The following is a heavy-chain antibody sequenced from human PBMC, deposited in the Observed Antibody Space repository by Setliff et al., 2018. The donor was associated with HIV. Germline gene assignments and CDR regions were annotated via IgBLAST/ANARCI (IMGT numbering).Heavy chain of an antibody. CDR1: GYTFIGYN. J-gene: IGHJ4*02. CDR3: ARALDSSADIEGYFDF. Sequence: ASVKVSCKASGYTFIGYNMHWVRQAPGQGLEWMGWINPNSGGTNYAQKFQGRVIMTRDTSISTAYMELSRLRSYDTAVYYCARALDSSADIEGYFDFWGQGMLVTVSS. V-gene: IGHV1-2*02. CDR2: INPNSGGT. D-gene: IGHD2-15*01.